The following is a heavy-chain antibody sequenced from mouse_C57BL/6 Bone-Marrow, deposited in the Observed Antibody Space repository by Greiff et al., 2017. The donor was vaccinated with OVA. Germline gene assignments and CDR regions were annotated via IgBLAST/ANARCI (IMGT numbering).Heavy chain of an antibody. CDR3: ARPDDYDGVDY. V-gene: IGHV5-17*01. Sequence: EVHLVESGGGLVKPGGSLKLSCAASGFTFSDYGMHWVRQAPEKGLEWVAYISSGSSTIYYADTVKGRFTISRDNAKNTLFLQMTSLRSEDTAMYYCARPDDYDGVDYWGQGTSVTVSS. CDR2: ISSGSSTI. J-gene: IGHJ4*01. CDR1: GFTFSDYG. D-gene: IGHD2-4*01.